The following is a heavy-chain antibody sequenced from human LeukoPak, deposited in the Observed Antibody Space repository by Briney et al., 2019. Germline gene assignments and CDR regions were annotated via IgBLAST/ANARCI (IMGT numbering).Heavy chain of an antibody. CDR2: ISASGDTT. CDR1: GFTFNTYG. D-gene: IGHD2-15*01. V-gene: IGHV3-23*01. J-gene: IGHJ4*02. CDR3: ANDYSPDY. Sequence: PGGSLRLSCAASGFTFNTYGMSWVRQAPGKGLEWVSSISASGDTTDYADSVKGRFTISRDNSKNTLYLQMSSLRAEDTALYCCANDYSPDYWGQGTLVTVSS.